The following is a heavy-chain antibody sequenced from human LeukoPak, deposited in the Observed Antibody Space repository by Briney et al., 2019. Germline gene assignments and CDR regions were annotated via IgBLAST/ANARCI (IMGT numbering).Heavy chain of an antibody. CDR3: AKAPFYYYYMDV. CDR1: GFTFSSYG. CDR2: IQYDGSNK. Sequence: QSGGSLRLSSAASGFTFSSYGMHWVRQAPGKGLEWVAFIQYDGSNKYYADSVKGRFTISRDNSKNTLYLQMNSLRAEDTAVYYCAKAPFYYYYMDVWGKGTTVTVSS. V-gene: IGHV3-30*02. J-gene: IGHJ6*03.